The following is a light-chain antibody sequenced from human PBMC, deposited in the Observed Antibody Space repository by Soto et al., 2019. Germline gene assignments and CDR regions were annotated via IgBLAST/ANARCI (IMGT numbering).Light chain of an antibody. CDR1: SSDVGGYNY. CDR2: EVS. Sequence: QSALTQPASVSGSPGQSITISCTGSSSDVGGYNYVSWYQQHPGKAPKLMIYEVSNRPSGVSNRFSGSKSGNTASLTISGLQAEDEADYHGSSYTSSSTLVFGGGTKLTVL. J-gene: IGLJ2*01. V-gene: IGLV2-14*01. CDR3: SSYTSSSTLV.